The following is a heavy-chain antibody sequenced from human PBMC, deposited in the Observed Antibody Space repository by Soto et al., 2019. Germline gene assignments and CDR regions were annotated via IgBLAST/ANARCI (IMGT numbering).Heavy chain of an antibody. CDR1: GYTFTSYA. CDR3: ARGGGHCSSTSCYYYYYYGMDV. CDR2: INAGNGNT. Sequence: GASVKVSCKASGYTFTSYAMHWVRQAPGQRLEWMGWINAGNGNTKYSQKFQGRVTITRDTSASTAYMELSSLRSEDTAVYYCARGGGHCSSTSCYYYYYYGMDVWGQGTTVTVS. V-gene: IGHV1-3*01. D-gene: IGHD2-2*01. J-gene: IGHJ6*02.